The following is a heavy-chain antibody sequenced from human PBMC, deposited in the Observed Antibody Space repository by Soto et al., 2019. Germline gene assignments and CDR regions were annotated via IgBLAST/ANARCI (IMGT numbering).Heavy chain of an antibody. Sequence: SETLSLTCAVYGGSFSGYYWSWIRQPPGKGLEWIGEINHSGSTNYNPSLKSRVTISVDTSKNQFSLKLSSVTAADTAVYYCARGGIAATPFIWGQGTLVTVSS. D-gene: IGHD6-13*01. V-gene: IGHV4-34*01. CDR2: INHSGST. CDR1: GGSFSGYY. J-gene: IGHJ4*02. CDR3: ARGGIAATPFI.